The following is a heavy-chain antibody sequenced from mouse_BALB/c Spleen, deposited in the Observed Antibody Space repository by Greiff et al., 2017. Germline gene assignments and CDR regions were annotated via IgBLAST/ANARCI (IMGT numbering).Heavy chain of an antibody. CDR1: GYTFTSYY. Sequence: QVQLQQSGAELVKPGASVKLSCKASGYTFTSYYMYWVKQRPGQGLEWIGEINPSNGGTNFNEKFKSKATLTVDKSSSTAYMQLSSLTSEDSAVYYCKRDYWDSEAMEYGGEGNGGTVS. CDR3: KRDYWDSEAMEY. V-gene: IGHV1S81*02. J-gene: IGHJ4*01. CDR2: INPSNGGT. D-gene: IGHD4-1*01.